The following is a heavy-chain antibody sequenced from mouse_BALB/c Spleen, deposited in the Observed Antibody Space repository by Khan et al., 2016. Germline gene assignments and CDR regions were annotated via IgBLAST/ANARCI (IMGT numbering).Heavy chain of an antibody. D-gene: IGHD2-4*01. CDR1: GFNINDTY. CDR2: IDPANGTT. CDR3: ARSPYDYDVGFAY. Sequence: VQLQQPGAELVKPGASVKLSCTASGFNINDTYMHWVKQRPEQGLEWIGRIDPANGTTKYDPKFQGKATITADTSSNTAYLQLSSLTSEDTAVYYCARSPYDYDVGFAYWGQGTLVTVSA. V-gene: IGHV14-3*02. J-gene: IGHJ3*01.